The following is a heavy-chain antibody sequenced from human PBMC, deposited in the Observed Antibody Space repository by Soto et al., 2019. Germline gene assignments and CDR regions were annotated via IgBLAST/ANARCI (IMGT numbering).Heavy chain of an antibody. J-gene: IGHJ1*01. CDR1: GFIFGDHG. D-gene: IGHD6-6*01. CDR2: IGWDGNNI. CDR3: ENNLYDISSRY. V-gene: IGHV3-33*08. Sequence: VLLVESGGGVIQPGGSLRLSCEASGFIFGDHGMHWVRQAPGKGLEWVAVIGWDGNNIYYADSVKGRFTISRDNSKSTLYLAPGSLRPEDTGIYYCENNLYDISSRYWGQGTLVTVSS.